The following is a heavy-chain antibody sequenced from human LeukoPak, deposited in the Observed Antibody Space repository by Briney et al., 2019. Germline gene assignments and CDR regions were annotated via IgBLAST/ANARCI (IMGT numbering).Heavy chain of an antibody. CDR3: ARDSCSSTSCPLDY. J-gene: IGHJ4*02. Sequence: GAPVKVSCRASGYTFTGYFVHWVRQAPGQGLEWMGWINPNSGGTNYAQNFRDRVIMTRDTSISTTYMEMSSLRSDDTAVYYCARDSCSSTSCPLDYWGQGTLVTVSS. CDR1: GYTFTGYF. V-gene: IGHV1-2*02. CDR2: INPNSGGT. D-gene: IGHD2-2*01.